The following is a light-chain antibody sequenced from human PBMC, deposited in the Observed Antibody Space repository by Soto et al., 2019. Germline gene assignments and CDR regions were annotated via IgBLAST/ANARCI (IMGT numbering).Light chain of an antibody. CDR2: GTS. CDR3: QQYGSSPIT. V-gene: IGKV3-20*01. J-gene: IGKJ4*01. Sequence: ETVLTQFPGTLSLSPGERATLSCRASESVSSSYLAWYQQKPGQAPRLLIYGTSSRATGIPDRFSGSGSGTDFTLTISRLEPEDFAVYYCQQYGSSPITFGGGTKVEIK. CDR1: ESVSSSY.